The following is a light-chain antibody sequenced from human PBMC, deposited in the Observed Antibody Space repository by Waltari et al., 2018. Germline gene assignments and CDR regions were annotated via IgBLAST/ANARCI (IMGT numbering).Light chain of an antibody. CDR3: SSYSDSSTPVL. CDR1: SVDIGCYDF. Sequence: QSALTQPASVSGSPGQSIAISCTGSSVDIGCYDFFSWYQQHPGEAPKLIIYDVFNRPSGISGRFSGSKSGNTASLTISGLQTDDEANYYCSSYSDSSTPVLFGGGTTVTVL. J-gene: IGLJ2*01. CDR2: DVF. V-gene: IGLV2-14*03.